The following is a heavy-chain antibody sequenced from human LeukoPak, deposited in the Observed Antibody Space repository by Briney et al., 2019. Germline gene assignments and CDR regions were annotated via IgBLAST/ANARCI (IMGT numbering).Heavy chain of an antibody. J-gene: IGHJ4*02. Sequence: PSETLSLTCTVSGGSISSYYGSWTRQPPGEGLEWSVYLESSGTTTYNPSLQSRVTISVDTSKNQFSLQLSSVTAADTAVYYCARGVYIAAAQYGYWGQGTLVTVSA. V-gene: IGHV4-59*01. CDR3: ARGVYIAAAQYGY. CDR1: GGSISSYY. CDR2: LESSGTT. D-gene: IGHD6-13*01.